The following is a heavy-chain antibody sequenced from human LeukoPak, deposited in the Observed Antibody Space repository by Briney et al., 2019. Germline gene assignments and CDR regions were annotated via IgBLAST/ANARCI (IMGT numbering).Heavy chain of an antibody. Sequence: GGSLRLSCAASGFTFSSYAMHWVRQAPGKGLEWVGRIKSKTDGGTTDCAAPVKGRFTISRDDSKNTLYLQMNSLKTEDTAVYYCWESSGWYHDAFDIWGQGTMVTVSS. J-gene: IGHJ3*02. CDR2: IKSKTDGGTT. V-gene: IGHV3-15*01. CDR1: GFTFSSYA. D-gene: IGHD6-19*01. CDR3: WESSGWYHDAFDI.